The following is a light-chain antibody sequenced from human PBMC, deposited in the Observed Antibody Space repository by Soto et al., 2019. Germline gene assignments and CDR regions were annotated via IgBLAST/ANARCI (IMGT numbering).Light chain of an antibody. Sequence: DLQPTQSPSTLPASVGDRVTIACRASQSISRWLAWYQQKPGKAPKVLIWDASILHSGVPSRFSGSGSGTEFTLTISSLQPDDFATYYCQQYNGYSTWTFGQGTKVEIK. CDR1: QSISRW. V-gene: IGKV1-5*01. CDR3: QQYNGYSTWT. J-gene: IGKJ1*01. CDR2: DAS.